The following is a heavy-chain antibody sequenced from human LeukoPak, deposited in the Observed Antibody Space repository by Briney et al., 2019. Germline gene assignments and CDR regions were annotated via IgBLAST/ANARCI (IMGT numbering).Heavy chain of an antibody. CDR1: GGSISSSSYY. CDR3: ARESRGYSYGWNDAFDI. Sequence: PSETLSLTCTVSGGSISSSSYYWGWIRQPPGKGLEWMGSIYYSGSTYYNPSLKSRVTISVDTSKNQFSLKLSSVTAADTAVYYCARESRGYSYGWNDAFDIWGQGTMVTVSS. V-gene: IGHV4-39*02. D-gene: IGHD5-18*01. J-gene: IGHJ3*02. CDR2: IYYSGST.